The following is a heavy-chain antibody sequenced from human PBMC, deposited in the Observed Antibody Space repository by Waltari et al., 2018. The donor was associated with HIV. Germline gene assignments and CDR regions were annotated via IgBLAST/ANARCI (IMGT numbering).Heavy chain of an antibody. CDR1: GGSISSYY. Sequence: QVQLQESGPGLVKPSETLSLTCTVSGGSISSYYWSWIRQPPGKGLEWIGYIYYSGSTNYNPSLKSRVTISVDTSKNQFSLKLSSVTAADTAVYYCARVSNSVYSGSLDYWGQGTLVTVSS. D-gene: IGHD1-26*01. CDR3: ARVSNSVYSGSLDY. J-gene: IGHJ4*02. V-gene: IGHV4-59*01. CDR2: IYYSGST.